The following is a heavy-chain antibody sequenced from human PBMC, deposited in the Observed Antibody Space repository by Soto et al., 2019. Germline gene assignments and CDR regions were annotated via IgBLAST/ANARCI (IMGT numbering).Heavy chain of an antibody. CDR2: IYYSGSI. CDR3: ARDRIAAAVGSSWFDP. V-gene: IGHV4-59*01. D-gene: IGHD6-13*01. J-gene: IGHJ5*02. CDR1: GGSISSYY. Sequence: SETLSLTCTVSGGSISSYYWSWIRQPPGKGLEWIGYIYYSGSINYNPSLKSRVTISVDTSKNQFSLKLSSVTAADTAVYYCARDRIAAAVGSSWFDPWGQGTLVTVSS.